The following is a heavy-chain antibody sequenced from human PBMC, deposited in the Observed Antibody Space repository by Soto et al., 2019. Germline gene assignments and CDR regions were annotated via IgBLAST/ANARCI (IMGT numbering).Heavy chain of an antibody. J-gene: IGHJ4*02. CDR2: INAGNGNT. D-gene: IGHD1-26*01. CDR3: ARDFAVGY. CDR1: GYTFSNYV. V-gene: IGHV1-3*01. Sequence: ASVKVSCKASGYTFSNYVLHWVRQAPGQRLEWMGWINAGNGNTKYSQKFQDRVTITRDTFASTAYMELSSLRSEDTAVYYCARDFAVGYGGQGTLVTVS.